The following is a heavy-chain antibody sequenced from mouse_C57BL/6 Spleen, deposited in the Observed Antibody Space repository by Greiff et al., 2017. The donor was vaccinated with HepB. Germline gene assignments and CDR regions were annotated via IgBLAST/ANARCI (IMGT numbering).Heavy chain of an antibody. CDR1: GYTFTSYW. V-gene: IGHV1-64*01. D-gene: IGHD1-1*01. Sequence: QVQLQQPGAELVKPGASVKLSCKASGYTFTSYWMHWVKQRPGQGLEWIGMIHPNSGSTNYNEKFKSKATLTVDKSSSTDYMQLSSLTSEDSAVYYCARSKYGSSCYGMDYWGQGTSVTVSS. CDR2: IHPNSGST. CDR3: ARSKYGSSCYGMDY. J-gene: IGHJ4*01.